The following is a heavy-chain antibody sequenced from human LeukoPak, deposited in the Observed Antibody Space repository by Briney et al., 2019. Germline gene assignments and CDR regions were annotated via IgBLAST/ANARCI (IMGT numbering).Heavy chain of an antibody. V-gene: IGHV3-21*01. CDR3: ARDSTSSRLNWFDP. CDR2: ISSSSSYI. D-gene: IGHD6-13*01. J-gene: IGHJ5*02. CDR1: GFTFSSYS. Sequence: SGGSLRLSCAASGFTFSSYSMNWVRQAPGKGLEWVSSISSSSSYIYYADSVKGRFTISRDNAKNSLYLQMNSLRAEDTAVYYCARDSTSSRLNWFDPWGQGTLVTVSS.